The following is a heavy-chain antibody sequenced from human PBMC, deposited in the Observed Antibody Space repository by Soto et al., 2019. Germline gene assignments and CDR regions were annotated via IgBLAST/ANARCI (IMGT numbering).Heavy chain of an antibody. CDR3: TKSADSAGWGVDF. V-gene: IGHV3-48*02. D-gene: IGHD6-19*01. CDR2: ISPGGDRI. CDR1: GFMFDSYA. J-gene: IGHJ4*02. Sequence: PGGSLRLSCVASGFMFDSYAMNWVRQAPGKGLEWVSYISPGGDRIYYAESLKGRITISRDNARNSLSLHMNILSDEDTAVYYCTKSADSAGWGVDFWGQGTLVTVSS.